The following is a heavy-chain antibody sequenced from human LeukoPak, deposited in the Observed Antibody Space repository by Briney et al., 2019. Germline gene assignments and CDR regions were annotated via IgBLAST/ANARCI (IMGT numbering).Heavy chain of an antibody. D-gene: IGHD3-22*01. CDR1: GYTFTGYY. CDR2: INPNSGGT. CDR3: ARDPVYYDGSGFNWFDP. J-gene: IGHJ5*02. V-gene: IGHV1-2*02. Sequence: GASVKVSCKASGYTFTGYYMHWVRQAPGQGPEWMGWINPNSGGTNYAQKFQGRATMTRDTSISTAYMELSRLRSDDTAVYYCARDPVYYDGSGFNWFDPWGQGTLVTVSS.